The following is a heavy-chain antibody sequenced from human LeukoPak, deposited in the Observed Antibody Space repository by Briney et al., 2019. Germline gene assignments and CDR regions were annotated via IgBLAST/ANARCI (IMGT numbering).Heavy chain of an antibody. CDR3: ARDPGGVFDY. Sequence: GGSLRLSCAASGFTFSSYAMHWVRQAPGKGLEWVAVILYDGSNKYYADSVKGRFTISRDNSKNTLYLQMNSLRAEDTAVYYCARDPGGVFDYWGQGTLVTVSS. CDR2: ILYDGSNK. J-gene: IGHJ4*02. D-gene: IGHD3-10*01. CDR1: GFTFSSYA. V-gene: IGHV3-30-3*01.